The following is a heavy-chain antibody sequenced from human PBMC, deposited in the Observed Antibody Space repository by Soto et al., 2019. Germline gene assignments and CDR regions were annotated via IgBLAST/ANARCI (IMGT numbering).Heavy chain of an antibody. CDR2: ISADNDNG. J-gene: IGHJ4*02. D-gene: IGHD2-21*01. CDR1: GYTFVSHG. CDR3: VRDAWQQYTGDV. Sequence: ASVKVSCKASGYTFVSHGISWVRQAPGQVFEWMGWISADNDNGNSAQKFQDRVTMTIETSTNTAYMELRNLTSDDTALYYCVRDAWQQYTGDVWGQGNLVTVSS. V-gene: IGHV1-18*01.